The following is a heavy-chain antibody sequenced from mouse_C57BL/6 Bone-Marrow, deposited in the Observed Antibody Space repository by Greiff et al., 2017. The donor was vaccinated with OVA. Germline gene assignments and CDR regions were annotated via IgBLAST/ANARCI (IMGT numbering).Heavy chain of an antibody. J-gene: IGHJ3*01. CDR3: TRCGYYYGSQFAY. Sequence: EVQLQQSGTVLARPGASVKMSCNTSGYTFTSYWMHWVKQRPGQGLEWIGAIYPGNSDTSYNQKFKGKAKLTAVTSASTAYMELSSLTNEDSAVYYCTRCGYYYGSQFAYWGQGTLVTVSA. V-gene: IGHV1-5*01. CDR2: IYPGNSDT. D-gene: IGHD1-1*01. CDR1: GYTFTSYW.